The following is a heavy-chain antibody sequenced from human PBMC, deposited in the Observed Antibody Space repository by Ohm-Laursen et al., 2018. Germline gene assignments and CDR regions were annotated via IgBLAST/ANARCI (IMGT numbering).Heavy chain of an antibody. V-gene: IGHV1-8*01. CDR3: ARAVRYQLLSDP. CDR1: GYTFSSYD. CDR2: MNPNSHNT. D-gene: IGHD4-23*01. Sequence: ASVKVSCNPSGYTFSSYDIIWVRQASGQGPEWMGWMNPNSHNTGYARKFRGRVSMTSDSSISTAYMELYSLTSEDTATYYCARAVRYQLLSDPWGQGTLVTVSS. J-gene: IGHJ5*02.